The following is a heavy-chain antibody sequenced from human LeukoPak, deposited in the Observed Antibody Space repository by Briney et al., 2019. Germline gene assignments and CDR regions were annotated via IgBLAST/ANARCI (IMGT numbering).Heavy chain of an antibody. V-gene: IGHV3-21*01. CDR1: GFTFSSYS. CDR3: ARVRRTMTKRGYSGYDYFDY. J-gene: IGHJ4*02. CDR2: ISSSSSYI. Sequence: GGSLRLSCAASGFTFSSYSMNWVRQAPGKGLEWVSSISSSSSYIYYADSVKGRFTISRDNAKNSLYLQMNSLRAEDTAVYYCARVRRTMTKRGYSGYDYFDYWGQGTLVTVSS. D-gene: IGHD5-12*01.